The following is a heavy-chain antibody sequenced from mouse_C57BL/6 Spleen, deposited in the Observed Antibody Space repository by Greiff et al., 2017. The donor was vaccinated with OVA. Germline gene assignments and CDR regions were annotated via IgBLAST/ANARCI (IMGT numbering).Heavy chain of an antibody. CDR2: IDPETGGT. J-gene: IGHJ2*01. V-gene: IGHV1-15*01. CDR1: GYTFTDYE. Sequence: SGAELVRPGASVTLSCKASGYTFTDYEMHWVKQTPVHGLEWIGAIDPETGGTAYNQKFKGKAILTADKSSSTAYMELRSLTSEDSAVYYCTRGRGYFDYWGQGTTLTVSS. CDR3: TRGRGYFDY.